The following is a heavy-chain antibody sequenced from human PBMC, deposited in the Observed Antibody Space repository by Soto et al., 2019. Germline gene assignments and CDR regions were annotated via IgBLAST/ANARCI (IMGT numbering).Heavy chain of an antibody. CDR3: ARGAPTGSFLFYY. CDR2: IGTVGDT. CDR1: GFTFDSYD. J-gene: IGHJ4*02. Sequence: EVQLVESGGGLVRPGGSLRLSCAASGFTFDSYDMHWVRQAAGKPLEWVSSIGTVGDTYYQDSVKGRFTFSRDNGKSSLSLQMNSLRVEDTAIYFCARGAPTGSFLFYYWGQGILVAVSS. D-gene: IGHD1-26*01. V-gene: IGHV3-13*01.